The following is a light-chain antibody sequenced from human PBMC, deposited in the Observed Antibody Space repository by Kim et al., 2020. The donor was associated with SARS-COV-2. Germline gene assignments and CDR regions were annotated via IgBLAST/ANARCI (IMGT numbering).Light chain of an antibody. CDR1: QSVSSN. CDR2: GAS. Sequence: EIVMTQCPATLSVSPGERATLSCRASQSVSSNLAWYQQKPGQAPRLLIYGASTRATGIPSRFSGSGSGTEFTLTISSLQSEDFAVYYCQQYNNWPLTFGQGTRVDIK. CDR3: QQYNNWPLT. V-gene: IGKV3-15*01. J-gene: IGKJ1*01.